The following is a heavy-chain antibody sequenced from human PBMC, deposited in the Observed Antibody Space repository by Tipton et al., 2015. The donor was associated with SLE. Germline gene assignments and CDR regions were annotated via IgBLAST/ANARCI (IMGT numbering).Heavy chain of an antibody. D-gene: IGHD6-6*01. CDR3: ASAPQAARNAFDI. CDR1: GGSISSGGYS. J-gene: IGHJ3*02. CDR2: IYHSGST. V-gene: IGHV4-30-2*05. Sequence: TLSLTCAVSGGSISSGGYSWSWIRQPPGKGLEWIGYIYHSGSTYYNPSLKSRVTISVDTSKNQFSLKLSSVTAADTAVYYCASAPQAARNAFDIWGQGTMVTVSS.